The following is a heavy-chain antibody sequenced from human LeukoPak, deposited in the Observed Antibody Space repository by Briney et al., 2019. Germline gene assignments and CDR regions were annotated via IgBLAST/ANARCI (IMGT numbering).Heavy chain of an antibody. CDR1: GYSISSGYY. J-gene: IGHJ5*02. V-gene: IGHV4-38-2*02. CDR2: IYHSGST. Sequence: SETLSHTCTVSGYSISSGYYWGWIRQPPGKGLEWIGSIYHSGSTYYNPSLKSRVTISVDTSKNQFSLMLTSVTAADTAVYYCARGGNSYPGYFDPWGQGTLVTVSS. D-gene: IGHD5-18*01. CDR3: ARGGNSYPGYFDP.